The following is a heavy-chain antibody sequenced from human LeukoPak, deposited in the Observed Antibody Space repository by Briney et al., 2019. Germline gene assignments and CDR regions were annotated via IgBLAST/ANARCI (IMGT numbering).Heavy chain of an antibody. V-gene: IGHV4-39*01. CDR2: IYYGGSS. D-gene: IGHD1-26*01. J-gene: IGHJ4*02. Sequence: NPSETLSPTCTVSGDSIGSSSYFWDWIRQPPGKGLEWIGSIYYGGSSYYNPSLKSRVTISVDTSKNQFSLKLSSVTAADTAVYYCARHRSGTYYRFDYWGQGTLVTVSS. CDR1: GDSIGSSSYF. CDR3: ARHRSGTYYRFDY.